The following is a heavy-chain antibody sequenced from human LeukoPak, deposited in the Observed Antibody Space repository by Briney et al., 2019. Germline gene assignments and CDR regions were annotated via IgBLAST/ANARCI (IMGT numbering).Heavy chain of an antibody. J-gene: IGHJ4*02. D-gene: IGHD6-13*01. V-gene: IGHV3-74*01. Sequence: GGSLRLSCAASGFTFSSYWMHWVRQAPGKGLVWVSRINSNGSSTSYADSVKGRFTISRDNAKNTLYLQMNSLRAEDTAVYYCARGGQQTNSFDYWGQGTLVTVSS. CDR2: INSNGSST. CDR3: ARGGQQTNSFDY. CDR1: GFTFSSYW.